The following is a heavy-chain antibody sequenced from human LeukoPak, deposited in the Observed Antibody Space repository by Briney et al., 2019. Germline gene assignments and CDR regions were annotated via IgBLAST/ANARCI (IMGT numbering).Heavy chain of an antibody. CDR3: AKENYYYGMDV. CDR1: GFIFSNYL. CDR2: MRQDGSEK. Sequence: GGSLRLSCAASGFIFSNYLISWVRQAPGKGLEWVANMRQDGSEKYYVDSVKGRFTVSRDNAKNSLYLQMNSLRAEDTALYYCAKENYYYGMDVWGQGTTVTVSS. V-gene: IGHV3-7*03. J-gene: IGHJ6*02.